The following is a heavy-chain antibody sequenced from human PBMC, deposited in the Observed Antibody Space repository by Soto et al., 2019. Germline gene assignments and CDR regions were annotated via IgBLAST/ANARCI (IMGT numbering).Heavy chain of an antibody. CDR2: IIPIFGTA. D-gene: IGHD2-21*01. V-gene: IGHV1-69*13. CDR1: GGTFSSYA. Sequence: SVKVSCKASGGTFSSYAISWVRQAPGQGLEWMGGIIPIFGTANYAQKFQGRVTITADESTSIAYMELSSLRSEDTAVYYCARDRALSDGYNGYNWFDPWGQGTLFTVAS. J-gene: IGHJ5*02. CDR3: ARDRALSDGYNGYNWFDP.